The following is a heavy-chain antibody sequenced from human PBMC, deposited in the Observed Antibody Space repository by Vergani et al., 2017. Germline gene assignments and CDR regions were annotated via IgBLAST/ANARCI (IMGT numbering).Heavy chain of an antibody. J-gene: IGHJ4*02. CDR2: LCPSGST. V-gene: IGHV4-61*02. Sequence: QVQLQESGPGLVKPSQTLTLTCTVSGGSISSGSYYWSWIRQPAGKGLEWIGRLCPSGSTNYKPSLKSRVTMSIETSKNQFSLKLTSVTAADTAVYYCATGAGPFDIWGQGTLVTVSS. D-gene: IGHD7-27*01. CDR3: ATGAGPFDI. CDR1: GGSISSGSYY.